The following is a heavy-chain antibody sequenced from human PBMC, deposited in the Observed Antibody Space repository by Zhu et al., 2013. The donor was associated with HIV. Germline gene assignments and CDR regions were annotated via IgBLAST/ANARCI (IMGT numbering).Heavy chain of an antibody. Sequence: EVQLVQSGAEVKKPGATVKISCKVSGYTFTDYYMHWVQQAPGKGLEWMGLVDPEDGETIYAEKFQGRVTITADTSTDTAYMELSSLRSEDTAVYYCATVRRIMITFGGVIVRPPLDYWGRGTRRSPSPQ. CDR1: GYTFTDYY. J-gene: IGHJ4*01. D-gene: IGHD3-16*02. V-gene: IGHV1-69-2*01. CDR3: ATVRRIMITFGGVIVRPPLDY. CDR2: VDPEDGET.